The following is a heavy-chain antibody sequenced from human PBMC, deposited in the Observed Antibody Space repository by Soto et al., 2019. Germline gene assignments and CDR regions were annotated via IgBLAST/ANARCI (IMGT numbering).Heavy chain of an antibody. D-gene: IGHD2-8*01. V-gene: IGHV1-69*01. J-gene: IGHJ6*02. CDR3: ARDRGGDVLRSYYYGMDV. Sequence: QVQLVQSGAEVKKPGSSVKVSCKASGGTFSSYAISWVRQAPGQGLEWMGGIIPIFGTANYAQKFQGRVTMTADESTRPPYMGLSGLRSEATAVYYCARDRGGDVLRSYYYGMDVWGQGTTVTVSS. CDR2: IIPIFGTA. CDR1: GGTFSSYA.